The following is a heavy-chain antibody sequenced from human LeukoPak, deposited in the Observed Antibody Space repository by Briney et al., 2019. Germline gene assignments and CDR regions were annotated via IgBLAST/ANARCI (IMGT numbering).Heavy chain of an antibody. CDR2: ISYDGSNK. D-gene: IGHD1-26*01. J-gene: IGHJ5*02. CDR1: GFTFSSYA. V-gene: IGHV3-30*19. Sequence: PGRSLRLSCAASGFTFSSYAMHWVRQAPGKGLEWVAVISYDGSNKYYADSVKGRFTISRDNSKNTLYLQMTSLRPEDTAVYYCTRGLGAIRGGWFDPWGQGTLVTVSS. CDR3: TRGLGAIRGGWFDP.